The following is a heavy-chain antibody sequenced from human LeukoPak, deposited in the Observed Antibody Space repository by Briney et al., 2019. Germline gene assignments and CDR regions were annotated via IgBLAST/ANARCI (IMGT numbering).Heavy chain of an antibody. CDR3: ARDLSTVTHYYCMDV. V-gene: IGHV3-33*01. J-gene: IGHJ6*02. D-gene: IGHD4-17*01. CDR1: GFTFSSYG. Sequence: GRSLRLTCAASGFTFSSYGMHWVRKAPGKGLERVAVIWYDGSNKYYADSVKGRFTISRDNSKNTLYLQMNSLRAEDTAVYYCARDLSTVTHYYCMDVWGQGTTVTVSS. CDR2: IWYDGSNK.